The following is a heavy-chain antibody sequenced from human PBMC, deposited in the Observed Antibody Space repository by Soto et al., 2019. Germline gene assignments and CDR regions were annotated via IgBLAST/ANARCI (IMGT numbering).Heavy chain of an antibody. D-gene: IGHD6-19*01. CDR1: GGTFSSYA. CDR2: IIPIFGTA. Sequence: SVKVSCKASGGTFSSYAISWVRQAPGQGLEWMGGIIPIFGTANYAQKFQGRVTITADESTSTAYMELSSLRSEDTAVYYCAREAAVAGTAFDHWGQGTLVTVSS. V-gene: IGHV1-69*13. CDR3: AREAAVAGTAFDH. J-gene: IGHJ5*02.